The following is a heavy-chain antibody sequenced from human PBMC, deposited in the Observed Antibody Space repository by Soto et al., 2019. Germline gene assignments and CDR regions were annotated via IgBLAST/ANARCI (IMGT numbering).Heavy chain of an antibody. J-gene: IGHJ6*02. D-gene: IGHD3-9*01. V-gene: IGHV3-74*01. CDR1: GFTFSSYW. CDR2: INSDGSST. Sequence: GGSLRLSCAASGFTFSSYWMHWVRQAPGKGLVWVSRINSDGSSTSYADSVKGRFTISRDNAKNTLYLQMNSLRAEDTAVYYCAREEVLRYFDWLQTRYYYYYGMDVWGQGTTVTVSS. CDR3: AREEVLRYFDWLQTRYYYYYGMDV.